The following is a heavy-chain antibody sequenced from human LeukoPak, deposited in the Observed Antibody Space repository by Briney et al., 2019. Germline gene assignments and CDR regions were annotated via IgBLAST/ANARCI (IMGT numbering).Heavy chain of an antibody. CDR2: IKSKTDGGTT. V-gene: IGHV3-15*01. J-gene: IGHJ3*02. CDR1: GFTFSNAW. D-gene: IGHD1-1*01. Sequence: PGGSLRLSCAASGFTFSNAWMSWVCQAPGKGLEWVGRIKSKTDGGTTDYAAPVKGRFTISRDDSKNTLYLQMNSLKTEDTAVYYCTTDLEESGAFDIWGQGTMVTVSS. CDR3: TTDLEESGAFDI.